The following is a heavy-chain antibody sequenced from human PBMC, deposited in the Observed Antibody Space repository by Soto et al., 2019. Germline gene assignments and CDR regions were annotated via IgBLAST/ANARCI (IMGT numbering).Heavy chain of an antibody. CDR1: GFTFSSYT. Sequence: PWGSLRLSCAASGFTFSSYTMNWVRQAPGKGLEWVSSISSSSTYIYYADSLKGRFTISRDNAKNSLYLQMNSLRAEDTAVYYCARVVTGTTPLRNFDYWGQGTLVTVSS. V-gene: IGHV3-21*01. J-gene: IGHJ4*02. CDR3: ARVVTGTTPLRNFDY. CDR2: ISSSSTYI. D-gene: IGHD1-7*01.